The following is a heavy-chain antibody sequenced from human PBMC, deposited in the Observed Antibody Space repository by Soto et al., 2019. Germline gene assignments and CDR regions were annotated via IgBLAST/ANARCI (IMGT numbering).Heavy chain of an antibody. J-gene: IGHJ6*02. Sequence: SETLSLTCSVAGGSISSYYWSWIRQPPGKGLEWIGYIYYSGSTNYNPSLKSRVTISVDTSKNQFSLKLSSVTAADTAVYYCAREGVYKTYYYSALDVWGLVTTVSVS. D-gene: IGHD1-20*01. CDR3: AREGVYKTYYYSALDV. CDR1: GGSISSYY. CDR2: IYYSGST. V-gene: IGHV4-59*01.